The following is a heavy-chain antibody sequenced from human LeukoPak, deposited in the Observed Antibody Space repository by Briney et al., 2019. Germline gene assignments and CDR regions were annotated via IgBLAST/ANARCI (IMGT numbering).Heavy chain of an antibody. J-gene: IGHJ4*02. D-gene: IGHD4-11*01. CDR3: ARGGTLTTTYYFDY. CDR2: ISSSSSYI. V-gene: IGHV3-21*01. Sequence: GGSLRLSCAASGFTLSSYSMNWVRQAPGKGLEWVSSISSSSSYIFYADSVKGRFTISRDNAKNSLYLQMNSLRAEDAAVYYCARGGTLTTTYYFDYWGQGTLVTVSS. CDR1: GFTLSSYS.